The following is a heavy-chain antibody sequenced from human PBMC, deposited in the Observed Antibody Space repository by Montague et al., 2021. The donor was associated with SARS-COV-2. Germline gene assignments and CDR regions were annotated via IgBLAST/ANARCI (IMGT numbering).Heavy chain of an antibody. J-gene: IGHJ4*02. CDR1: GDSVSSNSAT. V-gene: IGHV6-1*01. Sequence: CAISGDSVSSNSATWHWIRQSPSRGLEWLGRTYYRSRWSNDYVVSVRSRIIINPDTSTNQFSLQLSSVTPEDTAVYFCARERWAVGVSFDYWGQGTLVTVSS. CDR3: ARERWAVGVSFDY. D-gene: IGHD1-26*01. CDR2: TYYRSRWSN.